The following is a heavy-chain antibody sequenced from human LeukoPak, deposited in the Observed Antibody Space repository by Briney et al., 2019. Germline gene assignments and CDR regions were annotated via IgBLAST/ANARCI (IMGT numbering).Heavy chain of an antibody. CDR3: ARQYCSSTSCYDPRIDP. V-gene: IGHV1-69*04. Sequence: SVKVSCKASGGTFSSYAISWVRQAPGQGLECMGRIIPILGIANYAQKFQGRVTITADKSTSTAYMELSSLRSEDTAVYYCARQYCSSTSCYDPRIDPWGQGTLVTVSS. CDR2: IIPILGIA. J-gene: IGHJ5*02. CDR1: GGTFSSYA. D-gene: IGHD2-2*01.